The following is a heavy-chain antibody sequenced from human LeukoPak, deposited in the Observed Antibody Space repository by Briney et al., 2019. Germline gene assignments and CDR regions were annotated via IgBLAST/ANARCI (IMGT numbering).Heavy chain of an antibody. CDR1: GYNFMNQW. CDR3: ARHRDTSSWSAMDV. V-gene: IGHV5-51*01. Sequence: GESLKISCKGSGYNFMNQWIGWVRQMPGKGLKWMGIIYPGDSDTRYSPSFQGQVTISADRSISTAYLQWSSLKASDTAMYYCARHRDTSSWSAMDVWGQGTTVTVSS. CDR2: IYPGDSDT. D-gene: IGHD2-2*01. J-gene: IGHJ6*02.